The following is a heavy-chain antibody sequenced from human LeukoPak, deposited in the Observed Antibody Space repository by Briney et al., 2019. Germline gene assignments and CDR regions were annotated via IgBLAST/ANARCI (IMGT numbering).Heavy chain of an antibody. CDR2: IWYDGSNK. CDR3: ARDQRPGWGEYFQH. Sequence: QSGRSLRLSCAASEFTFSSYGMHWVRQAPGKGLEWVAVIWYDGSNKYYADSVKGRFTISRDNSKNTVHLQMNSLRVEDTAVYYCARDQRPGWGEYFQHWGQGTLVTVSS. J-gene: IGHJ1*01. CDR1: EFTFSSYG. V-gene: IGHV3-33*01. D-gene: IGHD3-16*01.